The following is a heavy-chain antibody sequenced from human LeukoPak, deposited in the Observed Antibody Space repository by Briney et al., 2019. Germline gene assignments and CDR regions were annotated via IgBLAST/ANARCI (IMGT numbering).Heavy chain of an antibody. Sequence: PGGSLRLSCAASGFTISDYYMDWVRQAPGKGLEWVSRIRDNANGYTTEYAASVKGRSTISRDDSKNSVYMQMNSLKTEDTAVYYCARDMGTTTSYWGQGTLVTVSS. CDR2: IRDNANGYTT. CDR3: ARDMGTTTSY. V-gene: IGHV3-72*01. J-gene: IGHJ4*02. CDR1: GFTISDYY. D-gene: IGHD1-26*01.